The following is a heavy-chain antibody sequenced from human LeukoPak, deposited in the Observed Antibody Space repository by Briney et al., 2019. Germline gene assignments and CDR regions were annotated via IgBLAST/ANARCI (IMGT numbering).Heavy chain of an antibody. J-gene: IGHJ6*03. D-gene: IGHD6-19*01. CDR3: ARLPEGIAVAGRRYMDV. CDR2: INPNSGGT. Sequence: GASVKVSCKASGYTFTGYYMHWVRQAPGQGVEWMGRINPNSGGTNYAQKFQGRVIMTRDTSISTAYMELSRLRSDHTAVYYCARLPEGIAVAGRRYMDVWGKGTTVTVSS. V-gene: IGHV1-2*06. CDR1: GYTFTGYY.